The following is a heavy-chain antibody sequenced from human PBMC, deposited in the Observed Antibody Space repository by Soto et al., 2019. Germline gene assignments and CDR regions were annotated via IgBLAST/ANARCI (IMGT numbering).Heavy chain of an antibody. J-gene: IGHJ4*02. CDR3: ASQYSSSWEVDY. Sequence: SATLSLTCTVSGGYISSSSYYWGWIRQPPGKGLEWIGSIYYSGSTYYNPSLKSRVTISVDTSKNQFSLKLSSVTAADTAVYYCASQYSSSWEVDYWGQGTLVTVSS. V-gene: IGHV4-39*01. CDR2: IYYSGST. D-gene: IGHD6-13*01. CDR1: GGYISSSSYY.